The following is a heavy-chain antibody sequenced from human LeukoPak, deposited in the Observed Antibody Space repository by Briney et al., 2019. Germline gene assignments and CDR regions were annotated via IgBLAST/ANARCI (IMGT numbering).Heavy chain of an antibody. CDR2: IYPGDSDT. CDR3: ARRDSGSPFDY. V-gene: IGHV5-51*01. CDR1: GYTFGKYW. Sequence: GESLKISCKGSGYTFGKYWIGWLRQMPGKGLEWMGIIYPGDSDTRYSPSFQGQVTISADKSISTAYLQWTSLKASDTAMYYCARRDSGSPFDYWGQGTLVTVSS. J-gene: IGHJ4*02. D-gene: IGHD3-10*01.